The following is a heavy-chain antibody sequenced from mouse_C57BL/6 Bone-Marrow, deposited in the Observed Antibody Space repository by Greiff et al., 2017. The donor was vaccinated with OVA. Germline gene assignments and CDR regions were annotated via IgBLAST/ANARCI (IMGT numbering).Heavy chain of an antibody. J-gene: IGHJ4*01. Sequence: VQLQESGPELVKPGASVKISCKASGYAFSSSWMNWVKQRPGKGLEWIGRIYPGDGDTNYNGKFKGKATLTADKSSSTAYMQLSSLTSEDSAVYFCARSRDYWGQGTSVTVSS. CDR2: IYPGDGDT. CDR1: GYAFSSSW. V-gene: IGHV1-82*01. CDR3: ARSRDY.